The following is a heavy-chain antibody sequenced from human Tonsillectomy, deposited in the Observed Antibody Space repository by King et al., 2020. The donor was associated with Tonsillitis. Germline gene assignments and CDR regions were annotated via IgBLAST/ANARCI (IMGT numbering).Heavy chain of an antibody. D-gene: IGHD6-19*01. V-gene: IGHV3-43D*03. CDR1: GFIFDDYA. CDR2: INWDGGST. J-gene: IGHJ4*02. Sequence: VQLVESGGVVVQPGGSLRLSCAASGFIFDDYAMHWVRQAPGKGLEWVSRINWDGGSTYYADSVKGRFTISRDNSENSLYLQMNSLRPEDTAFYYCARGQRYISGHFYFEYWGQGTLVTVSS. CDR3: ARGQRYISGHFYFEY.